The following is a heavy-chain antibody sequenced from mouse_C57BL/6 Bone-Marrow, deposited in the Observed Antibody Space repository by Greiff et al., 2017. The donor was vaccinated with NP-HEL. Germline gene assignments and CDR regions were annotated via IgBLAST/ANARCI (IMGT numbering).Heavy chain of an antibody. V-gene: IGHV15-2*01. CDR1: DSEVFPIAY. Sequence: QVQLKESGSELRSPGSSVKLSCKDFDSEVFPIAYMSWVRQKPGPGFEWIGGILPSIGRTIYGEKFEDKATLDADTLSNTAYLELNSLTSEDSAIYYCASLYYGSSYWYFDVWGTGTTVTVSS. J-gene: IGHJ1*03. CDR2: ILPSIGRT. D-gene: IGHD1-1*01. CDR3: ASLYYGSSYWYFDV.